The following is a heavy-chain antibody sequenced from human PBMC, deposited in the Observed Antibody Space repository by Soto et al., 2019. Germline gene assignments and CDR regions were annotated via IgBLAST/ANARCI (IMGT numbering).Heavy chain of an antibody. V-gene: IGHV3-48*01. CDR1: GFTFSSYS. J-gene: IGHJ5*02. Sequence: GGSLRLSCAASGFTFSSYSGNWVRQAPGKGLEWVSYISSSSSTIYYADSVKGRITINPDTSKNQFSLQLHSVTPEDTAVYYCARGSYTSTWSWGQGTLVTVSS. CDR3: ARGSYTSTWS. CDR2: ISSSSSTI. D-gene: IGHD6-13*01.